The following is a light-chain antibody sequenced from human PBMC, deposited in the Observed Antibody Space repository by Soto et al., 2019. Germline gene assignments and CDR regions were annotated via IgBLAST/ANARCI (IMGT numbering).Light chain of an antibody. CDR2: GAS. J-gene: IGKJ1*01. V-gene: IGKV3-20*01. CDR3: QQYGSSPRT. CDR1: QSVSSSY. Sequence: EIVLTQSPGTLSLSPGERATLSCRASQSVSSSYLAWYQQKPGQAPRHLIYGASSRATGIPDRFSGSGSGTDFTLIISRLEPEDFAVYYCQQYGSSPRTFGQGTKVEIK.